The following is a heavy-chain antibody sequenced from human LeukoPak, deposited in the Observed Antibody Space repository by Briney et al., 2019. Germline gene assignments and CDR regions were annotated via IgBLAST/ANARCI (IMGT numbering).Heavy chain of an antibody. J-gene: IGHJ3*02. CDR2: IIPIFGTA. CDR3: ARELPPRPMTTVTNALDI. D-gene: IGHD4-17*01. V-gene: IGHV1-69*13. CDR1: GGTFSSYA. Sequence: SVKVSCKASGGTFSSYAISWVRQAPGQGLEWMGGIIPIFGTANYAQKFQGRVTITADESTSTAYMELSSLRSEDTAVYYCARELPPRPMTTVTNALDIWDQGTMVTVPS.